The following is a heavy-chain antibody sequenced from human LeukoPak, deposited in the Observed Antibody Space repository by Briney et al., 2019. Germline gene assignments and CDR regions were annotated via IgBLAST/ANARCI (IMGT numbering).Heavy chain of an antibody. CDR3: ARQQHSGSYGYFDS. Sequence: GGPLRLSCAASGLTFSMYWMSWVRQAPGKGLEWVANIKEDGSEKYYVDSVKGRFTISRDNAKNSLYLQMNSLRAEDTAVYYCARQQHSGSYGYFDSWGQGTLVSVSS. CDR2: IKEDGSEK. D-gene: IGHD1-26*01. J-gene: IGHJ4*02. V-gene: IGHV3-7*01. CDR1: GLTFSMYW.